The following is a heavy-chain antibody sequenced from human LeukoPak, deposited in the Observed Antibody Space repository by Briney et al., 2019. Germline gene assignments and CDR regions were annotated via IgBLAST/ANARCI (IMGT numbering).Heavy chain of an antibody. Sequence: GGSLRLSCAASGFTFSSYSMNWVRQAPGKGLEWVSHITASGTAMFYADSVKGRFTISRDNAKNSLYLQMNSLRAEDTAVYYCAKDKWQWLRLPDYWGQGTLVTVSS. CDR3: AKDKWQWLRLPDY. D-gene: IGHD5-12*01. V-gene: IGHV3-48*01. J-gene: IGHJ4*02. CDR2: ITASGTAM. CDR1: GFTFSSYS.